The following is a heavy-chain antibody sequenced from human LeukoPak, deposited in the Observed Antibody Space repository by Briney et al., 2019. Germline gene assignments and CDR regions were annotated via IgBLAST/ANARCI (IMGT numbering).Heavy chain of an antibody. V-gene: IGHV3-11*04. Sequence: GGSLRLSCAASGFTLSDYYMGWIRQAPGKGLEWVSYITTRGSPIYYADSVEGRFTMSRDNAKKSLYLQMNSLRAEDTAVYYCARAKYDSSGYYYSGFDIWGQGTMVTVSS. CDR3: ARAKYDSSGYYYSGFDI. D-gene: IGHD3-22*01. J-gene: IGHJ3*02. CDR1: GFTLSDYY. CDR2: ITTRGSPI.